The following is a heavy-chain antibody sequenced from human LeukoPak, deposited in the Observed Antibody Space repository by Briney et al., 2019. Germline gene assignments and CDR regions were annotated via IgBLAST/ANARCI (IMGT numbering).Heavy chain of an antibody. CDR2: VWNDGRNK. J-gene: IGHJ4*02. CDR3: AKDRSGSWSFDY. Sequence: QPGGSLRLSCAASGFTFSTSGMHWVRQAPGKGLEWVAVVWNDGRNKYYADSVKGRFTISRDNSKNTLYLQMNSLRTEDTAVYYCAKDRSGSWSFDYWGQGTLVTV. D-gene: IGHD6-13*01. V-gene: IGHV3-30*02. CDR1: GFTFSTSG.